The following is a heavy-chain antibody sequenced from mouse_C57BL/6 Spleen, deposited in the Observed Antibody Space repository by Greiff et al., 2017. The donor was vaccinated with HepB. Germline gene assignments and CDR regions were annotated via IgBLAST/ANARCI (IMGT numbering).Heavy chain of an antibody. CDR1: GYTFTDYN. CDR2: INPNNGGT. Sequence: VQLQQSGPELVKPGASVKIPCKASGYTFTDYNMDWVKQSHGKSLEWIGDINPNNGGTIYNQKFKGKATLTVDKSSSTAYMELRSLTSEDTAVYYCARRADYYGSSYDWYFDVWGTGTTVTVSS. V-gene: IGHV1-18*01. D-gene: IGHD1-1*01. CDR3: ARRADYYGSSYDWYFDV. J-gene: IGHJ1*03.